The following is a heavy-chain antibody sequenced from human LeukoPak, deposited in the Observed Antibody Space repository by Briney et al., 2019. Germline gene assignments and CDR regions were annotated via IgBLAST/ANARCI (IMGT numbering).Heavy chain of an antibody. D-gene: IGHD6-19*01. J-gene: IGHJ4*02. Sequence: GGSLRLSCAASGFTFSSYGMHWVRQAPGKGLEWVAFIRYDGSNKYYADSVKGRFTISRDNSKNTLYLQMNSLRAEDTAVYYCAKDRKKWRVAVAGRGPFDYWGQGTLVTVSS. CDR1: GFTFSSYG. V-gene: IGHV3-30*02. CDR3: AKDRKKWRVAVAGRGPFDY. CDR2: IRYDGSNK.